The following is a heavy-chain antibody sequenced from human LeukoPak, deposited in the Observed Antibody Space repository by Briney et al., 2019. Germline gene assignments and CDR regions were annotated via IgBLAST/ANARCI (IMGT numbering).Heavy chain of an antibody. Sequence: SVKLSCKASAGTFSSYAISWVRQAPGQGLEWMGGIIPISGTANYAQKLQGRVTITTDESTSTNYMELSSLRSEDTAVYYCAREDIQLVQVYWGQGTLVTVSS. CDR2: IIPISGTA. D-gene: IGHD6-13*01. CDR1: AGTFSSYA. J-gene: IGHJ4*02. CDR3: AREDIQLVQVY. V-gene: IGHV1-69*05.